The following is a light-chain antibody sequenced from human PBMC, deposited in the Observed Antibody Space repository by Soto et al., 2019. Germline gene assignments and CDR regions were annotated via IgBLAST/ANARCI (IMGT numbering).Light chain of an antibody. J-gene: IGKJ5*01. V-gene: IGKV1-27*01. CDR1: QGISSF. CDR3: QKYSSVIT. Sequence: DIQMTQSPSSLSASVGDRVTITCRASQGISSFVAWYQQKPGKVPRLLLSGASTLQSGVPSRFSGSGSGTDFTLTITSLQPEDVATYYCQKYSSVITFGQGTRLEIK. CDR2: GAS.